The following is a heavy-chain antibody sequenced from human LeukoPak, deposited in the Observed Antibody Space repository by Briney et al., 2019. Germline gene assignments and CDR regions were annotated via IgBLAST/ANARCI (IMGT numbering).Heavy chain of an antibody. D-gene: IGHD1-26*01. CDR3: ARFIVGAKPTGYYFDC. Sequence: SETLSLTCTVYGGSTSSYYWSWIRQPPGKGLEWNGYIYYSGSTNYNPSPKSRATISVDPSKNQFSLKLSSVTAADTAVYYCARFIVGAKPTGYYFDCWRQGTLVSVSS. CDR1: GGSTSSYY. J-gene: IGHJ4*02. CDR2: IYYSGST. V-gene: IGHV4-59*01.